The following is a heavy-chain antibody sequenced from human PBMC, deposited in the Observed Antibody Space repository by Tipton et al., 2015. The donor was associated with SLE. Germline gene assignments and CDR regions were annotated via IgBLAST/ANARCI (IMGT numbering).Heavy chain of an antibody. Sequence: TLSLTCSVSGGSISSSPYFWGWIRQTPGKGLEWIGTVYYTGTTYYSPSLKSRVTMSIDTSKNQFSLKLSSVTYVDTAVYYCARTAGRSVKLWYFDLWGRGTLVTVSS. CDR3: ARTAGRSVKLWYFDL. D-gene: IGHD5-18*01. CDR2: VYYTGTT. CDR1: GGSISSSPYF. J-gene: IGHJ2*01. V-gene: IGHV4-39*07.